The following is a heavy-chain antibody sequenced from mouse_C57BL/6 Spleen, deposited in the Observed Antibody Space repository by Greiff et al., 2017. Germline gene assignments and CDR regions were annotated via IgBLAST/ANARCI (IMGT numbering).Heavy chain of an antibody. V-gene: IGHV2-6*01. CDR2: IWGVGST. D-gene: IGHD1-1*01. J-gene: IGHJ4*01. CDR1: GFSLTSYG. Sequence: VKLMESGPGLVAPSQSLSITCTVSGFSLTSYGVDWVRQSPGKGLEWLGVIWGVGSTNYNSALKSRLSISKDNSKSQVFLKMNSLQTDDTAMYYCAGTTVGAMDYWGQGTSVTVSS. CDR3: AGTTVGAMDY.